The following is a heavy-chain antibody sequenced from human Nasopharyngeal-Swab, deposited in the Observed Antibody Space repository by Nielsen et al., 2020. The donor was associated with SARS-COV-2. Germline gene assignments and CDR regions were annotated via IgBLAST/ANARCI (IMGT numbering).Heavy chain of an antibody. J-gene: IGHJ4*02. CDR1: GYNFINYY. V-gene: IGHV1-18*04. D-gene: IGHD3-9*01. CDR3: ARDRGRYFDWLLYYFDY. Sequence: ASVKVSCKTSGYNFINYYMHWVRQAPGQGLEWMGGIIPIFGTANYAQKLQGRVTMTTDTSTSTAYMELRSLRSDDTAVYYCARDRGRYFDWLLYYFDYWGQGTLVTVSS. CDR2: IIPIFGTA.